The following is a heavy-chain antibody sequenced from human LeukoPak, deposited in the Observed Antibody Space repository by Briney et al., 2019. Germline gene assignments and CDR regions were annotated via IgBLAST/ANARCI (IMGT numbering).Heavy chain of an antibody. V-gene: IGHV3-48*02. CDR3: ARPTNGCTSVSCYLKS. CDR2: ISSSSSTI. J-gene: IGHJ5*02. Sequence: GGSLRLSCAASGFTFSSYSMNWVRQAPGKGLEWVSYISSSSSTIYYADSVKGRFTISRDNAKNSLYLQMNSLRDEDTAVYYCARPTNGCTSVSCYLKSWGQGTLVTVSS. D-gene: IGHD2-2*01. CDR1: GFTFSSYS.